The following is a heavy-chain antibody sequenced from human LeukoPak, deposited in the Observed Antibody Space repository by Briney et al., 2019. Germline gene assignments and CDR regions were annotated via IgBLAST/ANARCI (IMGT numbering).Heavy chain of an antibody. V-gene: IGHV3-66*02. CDR2: IYSGGST. D-gene: IGHD2-2*01. CDR3: ARDQPHCSSTSCYSEYYYYYYMDV. CDR1: GFTVSSNY. J-gene: IGHJ6*03. Sequence: GGSLRLSCAASGFTVSSNYMSWVRQAPRKGLEWVSVIYSGGSTYYADSAKGRFTISRDNSKHTLYLQMNSLRAEDTAVYYCARDQPHCSSTSCYSEYYYYYYMDVWGKGTTVTVSS.